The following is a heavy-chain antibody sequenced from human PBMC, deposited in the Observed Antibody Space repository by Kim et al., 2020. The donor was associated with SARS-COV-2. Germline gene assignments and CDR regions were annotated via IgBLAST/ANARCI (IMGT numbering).Heavy chain of an antibody. CDR3: ARRGECTCTTCYAHYYYGMDV. Sequence: SETLSLTCTVSGGSIRNSNYYWGWIRQPPGKGLEWVGSIYYSGTTYSNPSLKSRVTMSVDTSKNQFSLRLSSVVAADTAVYYCARRGECTCTTCYAHYYYGMDVWGQGTTVSVSS. CDR2: IYYSGTT. CDR1: GGSIRNSNYY. D-gene: IGHD2-2*01. J-gene: IGHJ6*02. V-gene: IGHV4-39*01.